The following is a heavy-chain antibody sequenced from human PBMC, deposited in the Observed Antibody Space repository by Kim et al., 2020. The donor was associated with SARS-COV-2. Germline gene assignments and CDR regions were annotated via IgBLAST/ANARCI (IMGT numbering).Heavy chain of an antibody. CDR2: IRSSSSYI. CDR1: GFTFSSYS. CDR3: ARDLVRRGGLDV. Sequence: GGSLRLSCAVSGFTFSSYSMTWVRQAPGKGLEWVSSIRSSSSYIYYADSVKGRFTISRDNSKNSLYLHLNSLRADDTAVYYCARDLVRRGGLDVWGQGTTVTVSS. V-gene: IGHV3-21*01. D-gene: IGHD2-2*01. J-gene: IGHJ6*02.